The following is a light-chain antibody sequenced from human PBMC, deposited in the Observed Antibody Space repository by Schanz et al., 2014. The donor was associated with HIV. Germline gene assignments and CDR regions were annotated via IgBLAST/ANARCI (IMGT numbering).Light chain of an antibody. CDR3: ATWDTFLNGVV. CDR1: AFNVGQNY. CDR2: GTH. Sequence: QSVFTQPPSVSAAPGQRVTISCSGSAFNVGQNYVSWYQQLPGTAPKLLIYGTHDRLSEIPDRFSGSKTGKSATLAIVGLKTGDEAAYYCATWDTFLNGVVFGGGTKLTVL. J-gene: IGLJ2*01. V-gene: IGLV1-51*01.